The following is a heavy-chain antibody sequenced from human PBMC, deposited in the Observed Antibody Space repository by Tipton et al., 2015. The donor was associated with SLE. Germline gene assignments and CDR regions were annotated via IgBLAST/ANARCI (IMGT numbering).Heavy chain of an antibody. CDR2: IYHSGST. V-gene: IGHV4-38-2*01. CDR1: GYSISSGYY. Sequence: TLSLTCAVSGYSISSGYYWGWVRQPPGKGLEWIGSIYHSGSTYYNPSLKSRVTISVDKSKNQFSLKLSSVTAADTAVYYCARVGHDYGDYDNWFDPWGQGTLVTVSS. J-gene: IGHJ5*02. D-gene: IGHD4-17*01. CDR3: ARVGHDYGDYDNWFDP.